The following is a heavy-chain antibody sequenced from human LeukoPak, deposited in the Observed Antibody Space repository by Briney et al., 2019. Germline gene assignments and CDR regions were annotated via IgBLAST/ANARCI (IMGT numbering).Heavy chain of an antibody. D-gene: IGHD2-8*01. J-gene: IGHJ4*02. CDR3: AKGSTNTLDK. CDR2: ISHDGNKR. CDR1: GFTFGSYD. Sequence: SGGSLRLSCAASGFTFGSYDLHWVRQAPGKGLEWVALISHDGNKRYYGDSVKGRFAISRDDSKNSLYLQMNSLRPEDTAVYYCAKGSTNTLDKCGQGTLVTVSS. V-gene: IGHV3-30*18.